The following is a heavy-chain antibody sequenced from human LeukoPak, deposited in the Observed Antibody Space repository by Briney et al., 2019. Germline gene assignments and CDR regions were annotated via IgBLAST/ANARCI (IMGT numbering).Heavy chain of an antibody. V-gene: IGHV1-2*02. CDR3: ARDRVIAAAGFYYYYYMDV. J-gene: IGHJ6*03. D-gene: IGHD6-13*01. CDR1: GYTFTGYY. CDR2: INPNSGGT. Sequence: ASVKVSCKASGYTFTGYYMHWVRQAPGQGLEWMGWINPNSGGTNYAQKFQGRVTMTRDTSISTAYMELSRLRSDDTAVYYCARDRVIAAAGFYYYYYMDVWGKGTTVTVSS.